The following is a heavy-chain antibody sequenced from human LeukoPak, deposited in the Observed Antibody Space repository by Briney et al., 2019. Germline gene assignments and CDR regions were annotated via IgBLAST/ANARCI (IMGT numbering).Heavy chain of an antibody. D-gene: IGHD3-22*01. V-gene: IGHV3-7*01. Sequence: PGGSLRLSCAASGFTFSSYAMHWVRQAPGKGLEWVANIKQDGSEKYYVDSVKGRFTISRDNAKSSLYLQMNSLRAEDTAVYYCAREASSGYLVYFDYWGQGTLVTVSS. J-gene: IGHJ4*02. CDR3: AREASSGYLVYFDY. CDR2: IKQDGSEK. CDR1: GFTFSSYA.